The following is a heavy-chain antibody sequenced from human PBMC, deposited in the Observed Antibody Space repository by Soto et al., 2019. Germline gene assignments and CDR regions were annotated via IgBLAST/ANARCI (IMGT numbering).Heavy chain of an antibody. CDR3: AYRKGAATGTGNWFDP. CDR1: GFSLTTNGVG. D-gene: IGHD1-1*01. Sequence: SGPTLVNPTETLTLTCTFSGFSLTTNGVGVGWIRQPPGKAPEWLGLFYWDDDKRYSPSLQNRLTISKDTSKNQVVLKMANMAPEDTGTYYCAYRKGAATGTGNWFDPWGQGTPVTVSS. J-gene: IGHJ5*02. V-gene: IGHV2-5*02. CDR2: FYWDDDK.